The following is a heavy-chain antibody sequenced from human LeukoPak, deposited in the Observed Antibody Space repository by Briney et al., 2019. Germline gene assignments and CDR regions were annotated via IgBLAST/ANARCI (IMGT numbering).Heavy chain of an antibody. J-gene: IGHJ6*04. CDR3: AKIVITMIGGV. CDR2: ISTSGSTI. V-gene: IGHV3-48*04. Sequence: GGSLSLSCAASGFTFSTYNMNCVRPVAGKVLEWVSYISTSGSTIYYTDSVKGRFIISRHNAKHSLYVQTNSLMAKHTAVYFLAKIVITMIGGVWGKGTTVTMSS. D-gene: IGHD3-10*02. CDR1: GFTFSTYN.